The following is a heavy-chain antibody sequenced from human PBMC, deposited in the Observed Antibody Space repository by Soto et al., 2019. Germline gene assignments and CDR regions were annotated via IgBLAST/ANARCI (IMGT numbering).Heavy chain of an antibody. Sequence: PGGSLRLSCAASGFTFSSYGMHWVRQAPGKGLEWVAVISYDGSNKYYADSVKGRFTISRDNSKNTLYLQMNSLRAEDTAVYYCAKDPDRVDNWFDPWGQGTLVTVSS. CDR3: AKDPDRVDNWFDP. CDR2: ISYDGSNK. J-gene: IGHJ5*02. CDR1: GFTFSSYG. D-gene: IGHD2-2*01. V-gene: IGHV3-30*18.